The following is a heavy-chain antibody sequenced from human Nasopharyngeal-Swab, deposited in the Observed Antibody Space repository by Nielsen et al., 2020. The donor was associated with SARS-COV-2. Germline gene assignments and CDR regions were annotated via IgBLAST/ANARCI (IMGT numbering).Heavy chain of an antibody. CDR1: GFTFSDYY. Sequence: GGSLRLSCAASGFTFSDYYMSWIRQAPGKGLEWVSYISSSGSTIYYADSVKGRFTISRDNAKNSLYLQMNSLRAEDTAVYYCATTTHMVPPVVLYFGYWGQGTLVTVPS. CDR2: ISSSGSTI. CDR3: ATTTHMVPPVVLYFGY. D-gene: IGHD3-10*01. J-gene: IGHJ4*02. V-gene: IGHV3-11*01.